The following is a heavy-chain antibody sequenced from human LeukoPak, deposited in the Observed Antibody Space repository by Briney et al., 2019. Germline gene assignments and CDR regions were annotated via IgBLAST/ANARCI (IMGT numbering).Heavy chain of an antibody. CDR1: GFTFSDYY. CDR2: ISSSGSTI. CDR3: ARDESYYYYYMDV. Sequence: PGGSLRLSXAASGFTFSDYYMSWIRQAPGKGLEWVSYISSSGSTIYYADSVKGRFTISRDNAKNSLYLQMNSLRAEDTAVYYCARDESYYYYYMDVWGKGTTVTVSS. J-gene: IGHJ6*03. V-gene: IGHV3-11*04.